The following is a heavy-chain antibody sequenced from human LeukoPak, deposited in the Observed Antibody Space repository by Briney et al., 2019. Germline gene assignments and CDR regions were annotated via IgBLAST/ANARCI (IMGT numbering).Heavy chain of an antibody. CDR2: ISSCNSYI. CDR1: GFTFSSYS. J-gene: IGHJ4*02. V-gene: IGHV3-21*01. Sequence: GGSLRLSCAASGFTFSSYSKNWVRHPPGKGLEWVSSISSCNSYIYYANPAKSLFTIYRDNPKNSLYLQMNSLRPERASVCYCARDSDQRVYYFDYWGEGTLVTVSS. CDR3: ARDSDQRVYYFDY. D-gene: IGHD2-2*01.